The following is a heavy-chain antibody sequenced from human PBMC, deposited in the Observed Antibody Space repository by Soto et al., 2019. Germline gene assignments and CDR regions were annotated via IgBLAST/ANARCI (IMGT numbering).Heavy chain of an antibody. Sequence: PSETLSLTCAVSGGSISSSNWWSWVRQPPGKGLEWIGEIYRSGSTNYNPSLKSRVTISVDKSKNQFSLKLSSVTAADTAVYYCARVLAVAGTYYYYYGMDVWGQGTTVTVSS. V-gene: IGHV4-4*02. CDR1: GGSISSSNW. CDR3: ARVLAVAGTYYYYYGMDV. CDR2: IYRSGST. J-gene: IGHJ6*02. D-gene: IGHD6-19*01.